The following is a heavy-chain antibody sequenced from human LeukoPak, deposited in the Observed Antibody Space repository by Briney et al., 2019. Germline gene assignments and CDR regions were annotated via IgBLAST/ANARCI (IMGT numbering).Heavy chain of an antibody. Sequence: SVTVSCMASGGTFSSYVISWVRQAPGQGLEWMGRIIPIFGIANYAQKFQGRVTITADKSTSTAYMELSSLRSEDTAVYYCARGRSRGMATITAYYYYYYGTDVWGQGATVTVSS. CDR2: IIPIFGIA. CDR3: ARGRSRGMATITAYYYYYYGTDV. V-gene: IGHV1-69*04. CDR1: GGTFSSYV. J-gene: IGHJ6*02. D-gene: IGHD5-24*01.